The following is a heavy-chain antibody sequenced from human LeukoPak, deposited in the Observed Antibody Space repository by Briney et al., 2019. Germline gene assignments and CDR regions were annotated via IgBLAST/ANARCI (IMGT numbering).Heavy chain of an antibody. V-gene: IGHV3-49*04. Sequence: PGGSLRLSCTASGFTFGDYGMNCVRQAPGKGLEWVGFIRSKAYGGTTEYAASVKGRFIISRDDFKSIAYLQMNSLKTEDTAVYYCTRSSSGWYSDYWGQGTLVTVSS. CDR3: TRSSSGWYSDY. J-gene: IGHJ4*02. CDR1: GFTFGDYG. D-gene: IGHD6-19*01. CDR2: IRSKAYGGTT.